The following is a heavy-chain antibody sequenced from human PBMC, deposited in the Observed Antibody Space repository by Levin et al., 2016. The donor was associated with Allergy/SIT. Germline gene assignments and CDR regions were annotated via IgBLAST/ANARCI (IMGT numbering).Heavy chain of an antibody. CDR2: IYYSGST. D-gene: IGHD4-11*01. J-gene: IGHJ4*02. Sequence: WIRQPPGKGLEWIGYIYYSGSTYYNPSLKSRVTISVDTSKNQFSLKLSSVTAADTAVYYCARGSAVTDPFDYWGQGTLVTVSS. CDR3: ARGSAVTDPFDY. V-gene: IGHV4-31*02.